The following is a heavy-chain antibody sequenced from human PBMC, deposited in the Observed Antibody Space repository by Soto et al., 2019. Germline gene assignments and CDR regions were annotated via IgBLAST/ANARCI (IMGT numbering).Heavy chain of an antibody. CDR1: GFTFSSYG. V-gene: IGHV3-30*18. CDR2: ISYDGSNK. D-gene: IGHD3-22*01. Sequence: GGSLRLSCAASGFTFSSYGMHWVRQAPGKGLEWVAVISYDGSNKYYADSVKGRFTISRDNSKNTLYLQMNSLRAEDTAVYHCAKKDSSGYYNYYFDYWGQGTLVTVSS. J-gene: IGHJ4*02. CDR3: AKKDSSGYYNYYFDY.